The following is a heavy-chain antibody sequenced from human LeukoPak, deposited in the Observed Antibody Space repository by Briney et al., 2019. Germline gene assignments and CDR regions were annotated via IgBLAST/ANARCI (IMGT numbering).Heavy chain of an antibody. D-gene: IGHD2-2*01. CDR3: ARDPAPLRYCSSTSCYGGVTETDY. Sequence: HPGGSLRLSCAASGFTFSSYEMNWVRQAPGKGLEWVSYISSSGSTIYYADSVKGRFTISRDNAKNSLYLQMNSLRAEDTAVYYCARDPAPLRYCSSTSCYGGVTETDYWGQGTLVTVSS. V-gene: IGHV3-48*03. CDR2: ISSSGSTI. J-gene: IGHJ4*02. CDR1: GFTFSSYE.